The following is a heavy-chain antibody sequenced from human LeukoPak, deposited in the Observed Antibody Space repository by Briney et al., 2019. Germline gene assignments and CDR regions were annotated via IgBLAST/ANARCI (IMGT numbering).Heavy chain of an antibody. CDR3: AKIEGSSSYYFDY. V-gene: IGHV3-30*18. Sequence: GGSLRLSCAASGFTFSTYAMHWVRQAPGKGLEWVAIISYDGGSTSYADSVKGRFTISRDNSKNTLYLQMSSLRTEDTAVYYCAKIEGSSSYYFDYWGQGTLVAVSS. J-gene: IGHJ4*02. CDR1: GFTFSTYA. D-gene: IGHD6-6*01. CDR2: ISYDGGST.